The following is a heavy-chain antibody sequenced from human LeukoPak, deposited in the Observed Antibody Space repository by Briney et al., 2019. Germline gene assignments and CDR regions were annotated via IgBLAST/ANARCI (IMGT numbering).Heavy chain of an antibody. Sequence: GGSQRLSCVASGFTFSSYSMHWVRQAPGKGLVWVSRIFVDGSSTSYADSVKGRFTISRDNTKNTLYLQMSSLRDDDTAVYYCARAGASYAMDVWGQGTTVTVS. J-gene: IGHJ6*02. V-gene: IGHV3-74*01. D-gene: IGHD1-14*01. CDR3: ARAGASYAMDV. CDR1: GFTFSSYS. CDR2: IFVDGSST.